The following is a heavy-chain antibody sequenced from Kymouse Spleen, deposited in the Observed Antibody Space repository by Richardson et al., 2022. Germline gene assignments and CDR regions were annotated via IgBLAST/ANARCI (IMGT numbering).Heavy chain of an antibody. CDR1: GFTFSSYG. Sequence: QVQLVESGGGVVQPGRSLRLSCAASGFTFSSYGMHWVRQAPGKGLEWVAVIWYDGSNKYYADSVKGRFTISRDNSKNTLYLQMNSLRAEDTAVYYCAREDWGQYYYYYYGMDVWGQGTTVTVSS. D-gene: IGHD7-27*02. J-gene: IGHJ6*02. CDR2: IWYDGSNK. V-gene: IGHV3-33*01. CDR3: AREDWGQYYYYYYGMDV.